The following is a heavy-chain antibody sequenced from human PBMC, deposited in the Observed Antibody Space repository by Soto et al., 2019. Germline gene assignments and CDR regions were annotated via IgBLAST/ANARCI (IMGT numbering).Heavy chain of an antibody. CDR3: ARDGSAGTGWFDP. CDR2: INHSGST. CDR1: GGSFSGYY. Sequence: PSETLSLTCAVYGGSFSGYYWSWIRQPPGKGLEWIGEINHSGSTNYNPSLKSRVTISVDTSKNQFSLKLSSVTAADTAVYYCARDGSAGTGWFDPWGQGTLVTVSS. J-gene: IGHJ5*02. V-gene: IGHV4-34*09.